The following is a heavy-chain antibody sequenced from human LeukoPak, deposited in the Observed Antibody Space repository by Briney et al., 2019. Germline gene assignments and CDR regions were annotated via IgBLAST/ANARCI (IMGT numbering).Heavy chain of an antibody. CDR1: GVSISNDNW. V-gene: IGHV4-4*02. D-gene: IGHD6-13*01. Sequence: PSETLSLTCAVSGVSISNDNWWSWVRQPPGKGLEWIGEIYHSEMTNYNPSLKSRVTISVDKSKNQFSLQLSSVTAADTAVYYCARGEQQLVKGFDYWGQGTLVTVSS. J-gene: IGHJ4*02. CDR2: IYHSEMT. CDR3: ARGEQQLVKGFDY.